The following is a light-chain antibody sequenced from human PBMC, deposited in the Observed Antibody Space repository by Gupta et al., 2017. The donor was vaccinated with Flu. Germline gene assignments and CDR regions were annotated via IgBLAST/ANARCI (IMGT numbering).Light chain of an antibody. CDR1: QSISSY. CDR2: AAS. J-gene: IGKJ1*01. Sequence: ERVTIACRARQSISSYLNWYQQKPWKAPKLLIYAASSLQSGVPSRFSGSGSGTDFTLTISSLQPEDFATYYCQQSYSTPPWTFGQGTKVEIK. CDR3: QQSYSTPPWT. V-gene: IGKV1-39*01.